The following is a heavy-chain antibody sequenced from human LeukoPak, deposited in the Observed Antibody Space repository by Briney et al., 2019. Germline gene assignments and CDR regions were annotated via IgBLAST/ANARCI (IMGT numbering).Heavy chain of an antibody. CDR3: ARGPGQLGA. CDR1: GYTFTGHY. J-gene: IGHJ4*02. Sequence: ASVKVSCKASGYTFTGHYLHWVRQAPGXXFEWMGWINPNSGGTNYAQKFQGRVTMTRDTSISTAYMELSRLGSDDTAVYYCARGPGQLGAWGQGTLVTVSS. D-gene: IGHD1-1*01. V-gene: IGHV1-2*02. CDR2: INPNSGGT.